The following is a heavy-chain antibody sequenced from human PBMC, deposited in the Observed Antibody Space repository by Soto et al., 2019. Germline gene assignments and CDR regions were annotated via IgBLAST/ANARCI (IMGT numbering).Heavy chain of an antibody. Sequence: EVQLVESGGGLVKPGESLRLSCVVSGFTFSSAWLHWVRQAPGKGLEWVGRIKSKTSGETTDYAAPVKGRFTISRDDSKNTVFLQMNSLKSEDTAGYYCTADYSGGTYPIDYWGQGILVTVSS. CDR1: GFTFSSAW. V-gene: IGHV3-15*07. CDR3: TADYSGGTYPIDY. D-gene: IGHD1-26*01. CDR2: IKSKTSGETT. J-gene: IGHJ4*02.